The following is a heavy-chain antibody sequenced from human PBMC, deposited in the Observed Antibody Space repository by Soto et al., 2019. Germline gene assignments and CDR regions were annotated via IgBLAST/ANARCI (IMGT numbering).Heavy chain of an antibody. CDR1: GFTFSSYD. CDR3: ARDSRRIAARRFGNYYYGMDV. J-gene: IGHJ6*02. V-gene: IGHV3-13*01. CDR2: IGTAGDT. Sequence: GGSLRRSCAASGFTFSSYDMHWVRQATGKGLEWVSAIGTAGDTYYPGSVKGRFTISRENAKNSLYLQMNSLRAEDTAVYYCARDSRRIAARRFGNYYYGMDVWGQGTTVTVSS. D-gene: IGHD6-6*01.